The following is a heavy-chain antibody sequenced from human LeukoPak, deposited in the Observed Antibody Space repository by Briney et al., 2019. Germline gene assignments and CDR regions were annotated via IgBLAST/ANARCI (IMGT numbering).Heavy chain of an antibody. CDR3: AKGCQCPSGLSSWFDL. J-gene: IGHJ5*02. Sequence: PAGSLSLSCSASGFTFTHYGMSWVRQAPGKGLEWVSRLSGSGDGQFYADSAEGRFTISRDIFNNIWYLQMNSLRAEDTAVYYCAKGCQCPSGLSSWFDLRGQGTLVAVSS. D-gene: IGHD1-14*01. CDR1: GFTFTHYG. CDR2: LSGSGDGQ. V-gene: IGHV3-23*01.